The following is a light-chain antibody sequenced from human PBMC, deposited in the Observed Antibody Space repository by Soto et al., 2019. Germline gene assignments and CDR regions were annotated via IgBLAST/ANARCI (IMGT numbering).Light chain of an antibody. CDR1: SSNIGSHY. CDR2: DNN. CDR3: GTWDSSLTAGV. J-gene: IGLJ1*01. Sequence: QSVLTQPPSVSAAPGQKVTSSCSGRSSNIGSHYVSWYQQFPGTAPKLLIYDNNQRPSGIPDRFSASKSGTSATLGITGLQPGDEADYYCGTWDSSLTAGVFGTGTKVTVL. V-gene: IGLV1-51*01.